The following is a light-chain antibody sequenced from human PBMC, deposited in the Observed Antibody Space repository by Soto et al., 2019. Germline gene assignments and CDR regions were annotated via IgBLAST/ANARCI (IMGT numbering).Light chain of an antibody. J-gene: IGKJ3*01. CDR3: QQSYSTRFT. CDR2: AAS. CDR1: QSISSY. Sequence: DIQMTQSPSSLSASVGDIVTITCRASQSISSYLNWYQQKPGKAPKLLIYAASSFQSVVPSRFSGSGSGTDFTLTISSLQPEDFATYYCQQSYSTRFTFGPGTKLDIK. V-gene: IGKV1-39*01.